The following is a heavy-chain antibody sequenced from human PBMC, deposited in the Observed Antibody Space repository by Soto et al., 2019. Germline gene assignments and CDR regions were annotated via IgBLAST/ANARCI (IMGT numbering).Heavy chain of an antibody. CDR2: IKQDGSEK. CDR1: GFTFSSYW. Sequence: VQLVESGGGLVQPGGSLRLSCAASGFTFSSYWMSWVRQAPGKGLEWVANIKQDGSEKYYVDSVKGRFTISRDNAKNSLYLQMNSLRAEDTAVYYCARDNVVVPAAISYFDIWGQGTMVTVSS. V-gene: IGHV3-7*01. J-gene: IGHJ3*02. D-gene: IGHD2-2*01. CDR3: ARDNVVVPAAISYFDI.